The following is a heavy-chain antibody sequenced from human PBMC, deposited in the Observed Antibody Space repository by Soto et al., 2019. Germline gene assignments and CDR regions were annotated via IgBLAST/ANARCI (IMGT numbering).Heavy chain of an antibody. CDR2: ISYDGSNK. V-gene: IGHV3-30-3*01. J-gene: IGHJ4*02. CDR3: ATLYDFWSGYYAYYFDY. Sequence: GGSLRLSCAASGFTFSSYAMHWVRQAPGKGLEWVAVISYDGSNKYYADSVKGRFTISRDNSKNTLYLQMNSLRAEDTAVYYCATLYDFWSGYYAYYFDYWGQGTLVTVSS. CDR1: GFTFSSYA. D-gene: IGHD3-3*01.